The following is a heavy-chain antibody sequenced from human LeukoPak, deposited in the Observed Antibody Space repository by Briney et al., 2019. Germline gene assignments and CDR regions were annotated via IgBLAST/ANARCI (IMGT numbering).Heavy chain of an antibody. D-gene: IGHD4-11*01. V-gene: IGHV1-69*13. CDR2: IIPIFGTA. CDR3: ARVGIHLQSSHYMDV. Sequence: GASVKVSCKASGGTFSSYAISWVRQAPGQGLEWMGGIIPIFGTANYAQKFQGRVTITADESTSTAYMELSSLRSEDTAVYYCARVGIHLQSSHYMDVWGKGTTVTVSS. J-gene: IGHJ6*03. CDR1: GGTFSSYA.